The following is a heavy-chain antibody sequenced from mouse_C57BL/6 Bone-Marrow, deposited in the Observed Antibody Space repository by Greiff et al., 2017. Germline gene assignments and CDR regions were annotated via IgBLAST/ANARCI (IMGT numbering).Heavy chain of an antibody. V-gene: IGHV1-5*01. CDR3: ARAYYGSSPWYFDV. J-gene: IGHJ1*03. Sequence: VQLQQSGTVLARPGASVKMSCKTSGYTFTSYWLHWVKQRPGQGLEWKGAIYPGNRDTSYNQKFKGKAKLTAVTSASTAYMELSSLTNEDSAVYYCARAYYGSSPWYFDVWGTGTTVTVSS. CDR1: GYTFTSYW. D-gene: IGHD1-1*01. CDR2: IYPGNRDT.